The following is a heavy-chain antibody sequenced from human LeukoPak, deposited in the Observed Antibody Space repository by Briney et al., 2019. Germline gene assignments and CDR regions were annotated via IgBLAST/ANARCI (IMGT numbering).Heavy chain of an antibody. CDR1: GYTFTSYG. J-gene: IGHJ4*02. V-gene: IGHV1-18*01. CDR2: ISAYNGNT. D-gene: IGHD2-15*01. CDR3: ARGGLGYCSGGSCWEYDY. Sequence: ASVKVSCKASGYTFTSYGISWVRQAPGQGLEWMGWISAYNGNTNYAQKLQGRVTMTTDTSTSTAYMELRSLRSDDTAVYYCARGGLGYCSGGSCWEYDYWGQGTLVTVSS.